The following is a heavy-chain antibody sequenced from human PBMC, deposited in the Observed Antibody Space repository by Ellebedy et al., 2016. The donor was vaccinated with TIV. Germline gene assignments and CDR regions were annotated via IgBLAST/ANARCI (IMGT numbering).Heavy chain of an antibody. J-gene: IGHJ4*02. Sequence: SETLSLXCAVYSGSFSGYFWTWIRQSPGKGLEWLGSIHFSGTTFYRPSLKSRFTISVDTSKNQFSLNVNSVTAADTALYYCVRTEGRRFDYWGQGTLVAVSS. CDR3: VRTEGRRFDY. CDR2: IHFSGTT. CDR1: SGSFSGYF. V-gene: IGHV4-34*01.